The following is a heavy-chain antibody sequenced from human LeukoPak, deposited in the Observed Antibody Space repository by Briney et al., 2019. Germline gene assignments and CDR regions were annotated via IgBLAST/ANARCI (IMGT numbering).Heavy chain of an antibody. CDR3: ARGIAARFDP. J-gene: IGHJ5*02. CDR2: IYYSGST. CDR1: GGSISSSSYY. Sequence: PSETLSLTCAVSGGSISSSSYYWGWIRQPPGKGLEWIGSIYYSGSTYYNPSLKSRDTISVDTSKNQFSLKLSSVTAADTAVYYCARGIAARFDPWGQGTLVTVSS. V-gene: IGHV4-39*01. D-gene: IGHD6-6*01.